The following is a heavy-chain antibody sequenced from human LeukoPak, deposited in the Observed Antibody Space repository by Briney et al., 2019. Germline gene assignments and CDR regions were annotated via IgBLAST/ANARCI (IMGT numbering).Heavy chain of an antibody. CDR2: IYYSGST. CDR3: ARQNGVAVAGIVWFDP. J-gene: IGHJ5*02. Sequence: SETLSLTCTVSGGSISSSSYSWSWIRQPPGKGLEWIGYIYYSGSTNYNPSLKSRVTISVDTSKNQFSLKLSSVTAADTAVYYCARQNGVAVAGIVWFDPWGQGTLVTVSS. V-gene: IGHV4-61*05. CDR1: GGSISSSSYS. D-gene: IGHD6-19*01.